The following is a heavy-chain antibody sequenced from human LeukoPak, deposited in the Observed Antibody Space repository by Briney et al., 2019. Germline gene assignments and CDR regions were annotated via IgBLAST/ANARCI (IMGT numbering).Heavy chain of an antibody. D-gene: IGHD6-19*01. CDR3: AKDRNSSGWYAFDY. Sequence: GGSLRLSCAASGFTFSSYWMSWVRQAPGKGLEGVANIKQDGSEKYYVDSVKGRFTISRDNSKNTLYLQMNSLRAEDTAVYYCAKDRNSSGWYAFDYWGQGTLVTVSS. J-gene: IGHJ4*02. V-gene: IGHV3-7*03. CDR2: IKQDGSEK. CDR1: GFTFSSYW.